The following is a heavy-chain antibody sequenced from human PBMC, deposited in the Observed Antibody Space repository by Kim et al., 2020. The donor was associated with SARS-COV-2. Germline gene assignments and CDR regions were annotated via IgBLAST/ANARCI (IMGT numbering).Heavy chain of an antibody. CDR2: IYYSGST. Sequence: SETLSLTCTVSGGSISSSSYYWGWIRQPPGKGLEWIGSIYYSGSTYYNPSLKSRVTISLDTSKNQFSLKLSSVTAADTAVYYCARQPYSYGPFDPWGQGTLVTVSS. CDR1: GGSISSSSYY. J-gene: IGHJ5*02. CDR3: ARQPYSYGPFDP. V-gene: IGHV4-39*01. D-gene: IGHD5-18*01.